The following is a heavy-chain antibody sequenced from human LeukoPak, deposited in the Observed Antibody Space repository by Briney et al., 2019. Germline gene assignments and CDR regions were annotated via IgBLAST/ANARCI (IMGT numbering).Heavy chain of an antibody. J-gene: IGHJ4*02. D-gene: IGHD2-15*01. V-gene: IGHV3-11*01. CDR1: GFTFSDYY. Sequence: PGGSLRLSCAASGFTFSDYYMSWIRQAPGKGLEWISYISSSGSTIYYADSVKGRFTISRDNAKNSLYLQMNSLRAEDTAVYYCAKAHGGGSCSGGSCRLLDYWGQGTLVTVSS. CDR2: ISSSGSTI. CDR3: AKAHGGGSCSGGSCRLLDY.